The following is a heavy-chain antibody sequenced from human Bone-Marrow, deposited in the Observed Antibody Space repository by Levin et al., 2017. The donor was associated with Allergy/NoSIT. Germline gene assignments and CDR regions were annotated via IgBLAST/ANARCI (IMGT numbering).Heavy chain of an antibody. CDR1: GFTVSSNY. CDR2: IYSGGST. J-gene: IGHJ6*04. CDR3: ARDRVSGVRRAPEPHVDV. D-gene: IGHD1-14*01. V-gene: IGHV3-53*01. Sequence: GGSLRLSCAASGFTVSSNYMSWVRQAPGKGLEWVSVIYSGGSTYYADSVKGRFTISRDNSKNTLYLQMNSLRAEDTAVYYCARDRVSGVRRAPEPHVDVWGKGTTVTVSS.